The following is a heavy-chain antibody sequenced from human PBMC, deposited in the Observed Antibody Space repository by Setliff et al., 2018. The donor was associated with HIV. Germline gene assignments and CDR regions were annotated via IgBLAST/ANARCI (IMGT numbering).Heavy chain of an antibody. CDR1: GFTFSNAW. CDR2: IKSKTDGGTT. V-gene: IGHV3-15*01. D-gene: IGHD3-22*01. J-gene: IGHJ5*02. Sequence: RLSCAASGFTFSNAWMSWVRQAPGKGLEWVGRIKSKTDGGTTDYAAPVKGRFTIARDDSKNTLYLQMNSLRAEDTAVYYCARDWGEHYDSSGFSSWGQGTLVTVSS. CDR3: ARDWGEHYDSSGFSS.